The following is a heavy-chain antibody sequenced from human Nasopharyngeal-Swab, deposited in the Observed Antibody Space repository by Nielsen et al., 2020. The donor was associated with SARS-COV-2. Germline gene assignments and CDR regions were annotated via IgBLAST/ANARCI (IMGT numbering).Heavy chain of an antibody. J-gene: IGHJ4*02. Sequence: ASVKVSCKHSGYTFSDYYIHGVRQAPGQGLEGMGRINPRSGDTDYAQSFQGRVTMTRDTSISTAYMELNSLRSDDTAVFFCTRGGRESDHNFLDFWGQGALVTVSS. D-gene: IGHD1-1*01. CDR2: INPRSGDT. CDR1: GYTFSDYY. CDR3: TRGGRESDHNFLDF. V-gene: IGHV1-2*06.